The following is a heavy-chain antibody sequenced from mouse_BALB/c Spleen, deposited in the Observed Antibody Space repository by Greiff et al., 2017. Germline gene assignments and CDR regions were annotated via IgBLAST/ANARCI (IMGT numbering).Heavy chain of an antibody. CDR3: ARGGHGYAMDY. V-gene: IGHV3-6*02. Sequence: ESGPGLVKPSQSLSLTCSVTGYSITSGYYWNWIRQFPGNKLEWMGYISYDGSNNYNPSLKNRISITRDTSKNQFFLKLNSVTTEDTATYYCARGGHGYAMDYWGQGTSVTVSS. CDR1: GYSITSGYY. CDR2: ISYDGSN. J-gene: IGHJ4*01.